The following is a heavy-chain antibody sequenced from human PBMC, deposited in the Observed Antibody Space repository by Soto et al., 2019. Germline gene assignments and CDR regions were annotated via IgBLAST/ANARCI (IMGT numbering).Heavy chain of an antibody. CDR1: GYTFTGYY. CDR2: INPNSGGT. CDR3: ARDVVEVDSGYDVRPTWYYGMDV. D-gene: IGHD5-12*01. Sequence: ASVKVSCKASGYTFTGYYMHWVRQAPGQGLEWMGWINPNSGGTNYAQKFQGWVTMTRDTSISTAYMELSRLRSDDTAVYYCARDVVEVDSGYDVRPTWYYGMDVWGKGTTVTVSS. J-gene: IGHJ6*04. V-gene: IGHV1-2*04.